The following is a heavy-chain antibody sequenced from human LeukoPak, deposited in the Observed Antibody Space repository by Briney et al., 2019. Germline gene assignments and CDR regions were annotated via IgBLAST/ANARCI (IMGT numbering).Heavy chain of an antibody. J-gene: IGHJ4*02. CDR3: AAPGEYPGSDY. CDR2: INHSGST. Sequence: SETLSLTCAVYGGSFSGYYWSWIRQLPGKGLEWIGEINHSGSTNYNPSLKSRVTISVDTSKNQFSLKLSSVTAADTAVYYCAAPGEYPGSDYWGQGTLVTVSS. CDR1: GGSFSGYY. D-gene: IGHD2/OR15-2a*01. V-gene: IGHV4-34*01.